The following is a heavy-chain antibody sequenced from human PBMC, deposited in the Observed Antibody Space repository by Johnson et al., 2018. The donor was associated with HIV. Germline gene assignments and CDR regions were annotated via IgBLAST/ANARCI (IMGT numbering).Heavy chain of an antibody. CDR2: ISWNSGSI. CDR3: AKDIITMIVPSGGAFDI. J-gene: IGHJ3*02. CDR1: GFTFDDYA. D-gene: IGHD3-22*01. V-gene: IGHV3-9*01. Sequence: LVESGGGLVQPGRSLRLSCAASGFTFDDYAMHWVRQAPGKGLEWVSGISWNSGSIGYADSVKGRFTISRDNAKNSLYLQMNSLRAEDTALYYCAKDIITMIVPSGGAFDIWGQGTMVTVSS.